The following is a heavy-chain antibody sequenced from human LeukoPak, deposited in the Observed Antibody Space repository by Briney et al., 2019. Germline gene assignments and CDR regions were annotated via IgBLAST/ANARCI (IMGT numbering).Heavy chain of an antibody. J-gene: IGHJ4*02. CDR1: GFTFRSYW. V-gene: IGHV3-74*01. CDR2: INGDGTST. D-gene: IGHD5-12*01. Sequence: GSLRLSCAASGFTFRSYWMHWVRQIPGKGLVWVSRINGDGTSTSYADSVKGRFTISRDNGKTELYLQMNSLGAEDTAVYYCAVKGGYNDWDAPFDFWGQGTLVTVSS. CDR3: AVKGGYNDWDAPFDF.